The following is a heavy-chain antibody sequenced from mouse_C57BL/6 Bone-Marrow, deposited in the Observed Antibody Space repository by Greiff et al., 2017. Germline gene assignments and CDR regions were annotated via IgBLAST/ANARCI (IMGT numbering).Heavy chain of an antibody. Sequence: LVESGAELVRPGASVKLSCTASGFNIKDDYMHWVKQRPEQGLEWIGWIDPENGDTEYASKFQGKATITADTSSNTAYLQLSSLTSEDTAVYYCTTGIYYYGSRRIFAYWGQGTLVTVSA. J-gene: IGHJ3*01. CDR1: GFNIKDDY. CDR3: TTGIYYYGSRRIFAY. D-gene: IGHD1-1*01. CDR2: IDPENGDT. V-gene: IGHV14-4*01.